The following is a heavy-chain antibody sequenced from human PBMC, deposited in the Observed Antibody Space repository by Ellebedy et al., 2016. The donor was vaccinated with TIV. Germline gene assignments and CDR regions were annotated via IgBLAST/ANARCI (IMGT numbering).Heavy chain of an antibody. CDR3: AREGVRGYGEIDD. CDR1: GYTFTSYT. Sequence: AASVKVSCKSSGYTFTSYTIHWVRQASGQGLEWMGWTNQTSGVTGYSLTFQGRVTMTTNRSVSTAYMELLSLASDDTAMYYCAREGVRGYGEIDDWGQGTLVTVSS. V-gene: IGHV1-8*01. J-gene: IGHJ4*02. CDR2: TNQTSGVT. D-gene: IGHD4-17*01.